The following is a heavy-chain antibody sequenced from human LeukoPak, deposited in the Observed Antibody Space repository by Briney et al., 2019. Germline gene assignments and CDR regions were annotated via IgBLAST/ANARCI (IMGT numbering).Heavy chain of an antibody. V-gene: IGHV4-34*01. CDR3: ARTPRLFGYYFDY. CDR2: INHSGST. Sequence: SETLSLTCAVYGGSFSGYYWSWIRQPPGKGLEWIGEINHSGSTNYNPSLKSRVTISVDTSKHQFSLQLSSVTAAYSAVYYCARTPRLFGYYFDYWGQGTLVTVSS. CDR1: GGSFSGYY. D-gene: IGHD3-10*02. J-gene: IGHJ4*02.